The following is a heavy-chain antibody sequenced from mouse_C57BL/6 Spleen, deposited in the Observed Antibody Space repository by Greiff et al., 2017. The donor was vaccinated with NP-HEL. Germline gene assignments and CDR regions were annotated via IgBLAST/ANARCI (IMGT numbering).Heavy chain of an antibody. CDR1: GYAFSSYW. D-gene: IGHD1-1*01. J-gene: IGHJ2*01. CDR3: ARSGTTVVFDY. V-gene: IGHV1-80*01. CDR2: IYPGDGDT. Sequence: QVHVKQSGAELVKPGASVKISCKASGYAFSSYWMNWVKQRPGKGLEWIGQIYPGDGDTNYNGKFKGKATLTADKSSSTAYMQLSSLTSEDSAVYFCARSGTTVVFDYWGQGTTLTVSS.